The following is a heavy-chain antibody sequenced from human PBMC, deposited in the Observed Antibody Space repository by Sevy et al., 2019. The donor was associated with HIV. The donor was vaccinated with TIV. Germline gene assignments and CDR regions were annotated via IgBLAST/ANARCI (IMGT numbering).Heavy chain of an antibody. D-gene: IGHD3-3*01. Sequence: GGSLRLSCAAAGFNFNNYAMTWVRQAPGKGLEWVSGISFSGSKTYYAESVKGRFSISRDPSKNTLYLQMNNVRVEDRAVYFCANAPFFDFWNDYYSFYFDFWGQGTLVTVSS. V-gene: IGHV3-23*01. J-gene: IGHJ4*02. CDR3: ANAPFFDFWNDYYSFYFDF. CDR2: ISFSGSKT. CDR1: GFNFNNYA.